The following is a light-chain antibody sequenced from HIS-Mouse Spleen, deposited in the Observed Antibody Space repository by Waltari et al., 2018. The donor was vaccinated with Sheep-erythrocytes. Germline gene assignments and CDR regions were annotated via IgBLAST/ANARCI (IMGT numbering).Light chain of an antibody. J-gene: IGLJ2*01. CDR1: SSDSGGYNY. Sequence: QSALTQPRSVSGSPGQSVTHPCTGTSSDSGGYNYVSWYQQHPGKAPKLMIYDVSKRPSGVPDRFSGSKSGNTASLTISGLQAEDEADYYCCSYAGSYTLVFGGGTKLTVL. CDR2: DVS. CDR3: CSYAGSYTLV. V-gene: IGLV2-11*01.